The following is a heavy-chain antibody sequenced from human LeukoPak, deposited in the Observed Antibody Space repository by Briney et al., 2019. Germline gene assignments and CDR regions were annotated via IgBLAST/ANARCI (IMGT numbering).Heavy chain of an antibody. CDR1: AYSTSGGYY. Sequence: PFETLSLTCTVSAYSTSGGYYWAWFGQPPGKGLEWIGTFNLGGTIYYNPSLKSRVSISGDTSKRQFSLNLNSVTAADTACYYCARERRGYTGSNSFFDNWGQGTLVTVSS. V-gene: IGHV4-38-2*02. CDR2: FNLGGTI. J-gene: IGHJ4*02. CDR3: ARERRGYTGSNSFFDN. D-gene: IGHD5-12*01.